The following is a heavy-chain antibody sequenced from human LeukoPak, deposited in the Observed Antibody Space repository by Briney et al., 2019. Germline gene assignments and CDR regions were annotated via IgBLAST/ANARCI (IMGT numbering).Heavy chain of an antibody. CDR3: ARGSYYDFWSGHRLYYFDY. D-gene: IGHD3-3*01. CDR2: IYYSGST. CDR1: GGSISSYY. Sequence: SETLSLTCTVSGGSISSYYWSWIRQPPGKGLEWIGYIYYSGSTNYNPSLKSRVTISVDTSKNQFSLKLSSVTAADTAVYYCARGSYYDFWSGHRLYYFDYWGQGTLVTVSS. V-gene: IGHV4-59*12. J-gene: IGHJ4*02.